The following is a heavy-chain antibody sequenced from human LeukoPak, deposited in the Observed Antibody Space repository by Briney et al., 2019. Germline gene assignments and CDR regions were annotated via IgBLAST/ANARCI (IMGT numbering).Heavy chain of an antibody. V-gene: IGHV3-21*01. CDR3: ARGAATLGSSGVLRFLEWWEEAAFDI. Sequence: TSGGSLRLSCAASGFTFNHHWMSWVRQAPGKGLEWVSSISSSSSYIYYADSVKGRFTISRDNAKNSLYLQMNSLRAEDTAVYYCARGAATLGSSGVLRFLEWWEEAAFDIWGQGTMVTVSS. CDR1: GFTFNHHW. CDR2: ISSSSSYI. D-gene: IGHD3-3*01. J-gene: IGHJ3*02.